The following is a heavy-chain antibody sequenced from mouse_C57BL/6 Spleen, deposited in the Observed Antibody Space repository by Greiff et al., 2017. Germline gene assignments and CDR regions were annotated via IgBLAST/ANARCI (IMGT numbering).Heavy chain of an antibody. CDR3: ARATVVATETPGFAC. CDR1: GFTFSDYG. Sequence: EVQLQESGGGLVKPGGSLKLSCAASGFTFSDYGMHWVRQAPEKGLEWVAYISSGSSTIYYADTVKGRFTISRDNARNTLFLQMTSLRAADTAMYYCARATVVATETPGFACWGKGILVTVAA. J-gene: IGHJ3*01. D-gene: IGHD1-1*01. CDR2: ISSGSSTI. V-gene: IGHV5-17*01.